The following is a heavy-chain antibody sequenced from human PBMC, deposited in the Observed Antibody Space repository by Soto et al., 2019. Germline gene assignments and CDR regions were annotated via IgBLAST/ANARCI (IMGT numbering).Heavy chain of an antibody. D-gene: IGHD3-9*01. Sequence: SETLSLTCTVSGGSISSSSYYWGWIRQPPGKGLEWIGSIYYSGSTYYNPSLKSRVTISVDTSKNQFSLKLSSVTAADTAVYYCATQSMTYYDILTGYYAFDIWGQGTMVTVSS. J-gene: IGHJ3*02. CDR2: IYYSGST. V-gene: IGHV4-39*01. CDR1: GGSISSSSYY. CDR3: ATQSMTYYDILTGYYAFDI.